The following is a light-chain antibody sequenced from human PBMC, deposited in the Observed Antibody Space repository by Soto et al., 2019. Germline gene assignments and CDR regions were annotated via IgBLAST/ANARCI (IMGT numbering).Light chain of an antibody. CDR2: DVS. V-gene: IGLV2-14*01. CDR3: SSFTGTSYV. Sequence: SFLTQPASVSGSPGQSVTISLTGGSCDVGGNNYVSWYQQYPGKAPKLMVCDVSNRPSGVSNRFSGSKSGNTASLTISGLQAEDEADYYCSSFTGTSYVFGTGTKVTVL. J-gene: IGLJ1*01. CDR1: SCDVGGNNY.